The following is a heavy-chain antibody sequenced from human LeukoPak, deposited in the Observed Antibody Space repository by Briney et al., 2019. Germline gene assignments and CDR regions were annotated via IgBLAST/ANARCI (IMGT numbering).Heavy chain of an antibody. Sequence: GGSLRLSCAASGFTFSSYAMHWVRQAPGKGLEWVAVISYDGSNKYYADSVKGRFTISRDNSKNTLYLQMNSLRAEDTAVYYCAREGIAAAGTGDYWGQGTLVTVSS. J-gene: IGHJ4*02. CDR1: GFTFSSYA. V-gene: IGHV3-30*04. CDR3: AREGIAAAGTGDY. CDR2: ISYDGSNK. D-gene: IGHD6-13*01.